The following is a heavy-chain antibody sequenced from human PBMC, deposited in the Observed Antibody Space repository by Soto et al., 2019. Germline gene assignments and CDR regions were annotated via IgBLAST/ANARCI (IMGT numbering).Heavy chain of an antibody. J-gene: IGHJ2*01. CDR1: DGSISSYY. Sequence: QLQLQESGPGLVKPSETLSLTCTVSDGSISSYYWSWIRQPPGKGLEWIGYVYVNGDTSFNPSLKRRVPLSVDTSRNLLSLRLNSVTAPDSVVYYCARRITGDPSFAWWGRGTVVTVSS. D-gene: IGHD1-20*01. CDR2: VYVNGDT. V-gene: IGHV4-59*01. CDR3: ARRITGDPSFAW.